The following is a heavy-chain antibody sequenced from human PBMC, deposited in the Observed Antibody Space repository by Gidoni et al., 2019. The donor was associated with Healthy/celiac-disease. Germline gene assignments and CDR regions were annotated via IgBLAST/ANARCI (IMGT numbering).Heavy chain of an antibody. D-gene: IGHD5-18*01. V-gene: IGHV5-51*01. CDR2: IYPGDSDT. CDR3: ARMGLDPDTAMDAYYFDY. J-gene: IGHJ4*02. Sequence: WVRQMPGKGLEWMGIIYPGDSDTRYSPSFQGQVTISADKSISTAYLQWSSLNASDTAMYYCARMGLDPDTAMDAYYFDYWGQGTLVTVSS.